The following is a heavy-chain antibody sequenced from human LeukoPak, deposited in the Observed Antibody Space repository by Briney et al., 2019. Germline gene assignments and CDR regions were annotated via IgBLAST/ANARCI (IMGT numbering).Heavy chain of an antibody. CDR2: ISGDGGST. J-gene: IGHJ6*02. CDR3: AKDHNCGGDCYYYYYGMDV. V-gene: IGHV3-43*02. D-gene: IGHD2-21*02. CDR1: GFTFDDCA. Sequence: GGSLRLSCAASGFTFDDCAMHWVRQAPGKGLEWVSLISGDGGSTYYADSVKGRFTISRDNSKNSLYLQMNSLRTEDTALYYCAKDHNCGGDCYYYYYGMDVWGQGTTVTVSS.